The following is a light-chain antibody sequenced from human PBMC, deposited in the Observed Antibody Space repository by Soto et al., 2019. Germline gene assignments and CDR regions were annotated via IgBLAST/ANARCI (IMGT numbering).Light chain of an antibody. CDR1: SSNIGINA. CDR3: AVWDDSLNAVV. J-gene: IGLJ2*01. Sequence: QSVLTQPPSASGTPGQRGTISCSGSSSNIGINAVNWYQQFPGTAPKLLIYSNNQRPSGGPDRFSGSKSGTSASLAISGRQSEDEADYYCAVWDDSLNAVVFGGGTQLTVL. CDR2: SNN. V-gene: IGLV1-44*01.